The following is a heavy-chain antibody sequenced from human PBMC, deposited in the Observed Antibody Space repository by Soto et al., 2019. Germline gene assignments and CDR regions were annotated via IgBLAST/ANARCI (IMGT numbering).Heavy chain of an antibody. Sequence: PGGSLRLSCAASGFTFSRFESHWVRQAPGKGLEWISYISSSGSTAYYASSVEGRFTISRDNANNSVYLQMDSLRAEDTALYYCTRAAWFPYLSFYWGQGALVTVSS. CDR1: GFTFSRFE. CDR2: ISSSGSTA. CDR3: TRAAWFPYLSFY. J-gene: IGHJ4*02. D-gene: IGHD3-10*01. V-gene: IGHV3-48*03.